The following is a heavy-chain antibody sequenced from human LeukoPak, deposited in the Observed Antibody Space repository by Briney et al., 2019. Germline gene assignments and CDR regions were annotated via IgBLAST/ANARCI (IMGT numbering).Heavy chain of an antibody. Sequence: ASVKVSRKASGYTFTGYYMHGGRQAPGQGLEWMGWIKPNSGGTNYAQKFQGRVTMTRDTSISTAYMKLSRLRSDDTAVYYCARVGVVRGGYNWFDPWGQGTLVTVSS. CDR3: ARVGVVRGGYNWFDP. CDR2: IKPNSGGT. J-gene: IGHJ5*01. CDR1: GYTFTGYY. D-gene: IGHD3-10*01. V-gene: IGHV1-2*02.